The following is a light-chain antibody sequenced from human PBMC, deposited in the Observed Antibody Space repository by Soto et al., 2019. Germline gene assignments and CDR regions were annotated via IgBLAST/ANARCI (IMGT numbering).Light chain of an antibody. V-gene: IGKV2-28*01. CDR1: QSLLHNNGYNY. CDR3: MQALQTPYT. Sequence: DIVMTQSPLSLPVTPGEPASISCRSGQSLLHNNGYNYLDWYLQKPGQSPQLLIYLGSNRASGVPDRFSGSGSGTDFTLKISRVEPEDVGIYYCMQALQTPYTFGQGTKLEIK. CDR2: LGS. J-gene: IGKJ2*01.